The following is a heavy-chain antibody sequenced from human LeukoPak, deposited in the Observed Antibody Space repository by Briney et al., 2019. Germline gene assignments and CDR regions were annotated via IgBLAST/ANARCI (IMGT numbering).Heavy chain of an antibody. J-gene: IGHJ3*02. Sequence: SETLSLTCAVYGGSFSSYYWGWIRQPPGKGLEWIGSIYYSGGTYYNPSLKSRVTISVDTSKNQFSLKLSSVTAADTAVYYCASPLDAFDIWGQGTMVTVSS. CDR3: ASPLDAFDI. V-gene: IGHV4-39*01. CDR2: IYYSGGT. CDR1: GGSFSSYY.